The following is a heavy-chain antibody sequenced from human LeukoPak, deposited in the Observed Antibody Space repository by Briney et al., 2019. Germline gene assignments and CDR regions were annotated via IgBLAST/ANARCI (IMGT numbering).Heavy chain of an antibody. V-gene: IGHV4-59*01. J-gene: IGHJ5*02. D-gene: IGHD3-3*01. CDR1: GGSISSYY. CDR3: ASLYYDFWSGYRAWFDP. CDR2: IYYSGST. Sequence: PSETLSLTCTVSGGSISSYYWSWIRQPPGKGLEWIGYIYYSGSTNYNPSLKSRVTISVDTPKNQFSLKLSSVTAADTAVYYCASLYYDFWSGYRAWFDPWGQGTLVTVSS.